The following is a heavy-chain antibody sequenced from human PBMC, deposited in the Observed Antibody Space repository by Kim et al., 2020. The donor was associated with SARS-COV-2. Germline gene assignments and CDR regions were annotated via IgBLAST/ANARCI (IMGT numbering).Heavy chain of an antibody. Sequence: SETLSLTCAVYGGSFSGYYWSWIRQPPWKGLEWIGEINHSGSTNYNPSLKSRVTISVDTSKNQFSLKLSSVTAADTAVYYCARRGTMIVVFDYWGQGTLVTVSS. CDR1: GGSFSGYY. CDR3: ARRGTMIVVFDY. CDR2: INHSGST. V-gene: IGHV4-34*01. D-gene: IGHD3-22*01. J-gene: IGHJ4*02.